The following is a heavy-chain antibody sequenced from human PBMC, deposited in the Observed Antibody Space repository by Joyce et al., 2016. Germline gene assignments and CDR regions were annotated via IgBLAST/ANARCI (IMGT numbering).Heavy chain of an antibody. V-gene: IGHV4-38-2*02. CDR3: ARDGGKFGSTDY. Sequence: QVQLQESGPGLVKPSETLSLTCAVSGYSISSGYYWAWIRQPPGKGLEWIGSVFQSGSTYYKSSLKSRVTISVDKSKNQFSLKLSSVTAADTAVYFCARDGGKFGSTDYWGPGTLVTVSS. CDR1: GYSISSGYY. CDR2: VFQSGST. J-gene: IGHJ4*02. D-gene: IGHD3-3*01.